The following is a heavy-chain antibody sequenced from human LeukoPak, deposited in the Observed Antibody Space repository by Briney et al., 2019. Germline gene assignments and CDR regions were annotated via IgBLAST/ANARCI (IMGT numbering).Heavy chain of an antibody. Sequence: GGSLRLSCTASGFTFSAYAMMWVHQAPGKGPEWVSAIRGGGGSAFHADSVKGRFTISRDNSKYTLFLQMNSLRAEDTAVYYCARDPNGDYIGAFDMWGPGTMVTVSS. D-gene: IGHD4-17*01. CDR2: IRGGGGSA. CDR3: ARDPNGDYIGAFDM. V-gene: IGHV3-23*01. J-gene: IGHJ3*02. CDR1: GFTFSAYA.